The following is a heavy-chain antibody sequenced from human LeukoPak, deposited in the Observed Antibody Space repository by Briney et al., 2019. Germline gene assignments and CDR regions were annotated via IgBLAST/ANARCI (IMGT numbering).Heavy chain of an antibody. Sequence: GGSLRLSCAASGFIFNKHAMSWVRQAPGKGLGWVSGLSGSGGSTDYADSVKGRFTVSRDNSKNTLFLQMNSLRAEDTAIYYCAKERDYGPADYWGQGTLVTVSS. J-gene: IGHJ4*02. CDR3: AKERDYGPADY. V-gene: IGHV3-23*01. D-gene: IGHD4/OR15-4a*01. CDR2: LSGSGGST. CDR1: GFIFNKHA.